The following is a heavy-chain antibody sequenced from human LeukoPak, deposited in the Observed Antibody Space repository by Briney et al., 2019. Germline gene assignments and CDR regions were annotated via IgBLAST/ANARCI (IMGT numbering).Heavy chain of an antibody. D-gene: IGHD3-22*01. CDR1: GFTFSDYY. CDR3: ARDLFDSSGYYPGAAFDI. J-gene: IGHJ3*02. CDR2: ISSSGSTI. Sequence: PGGSLRLSCAASGFTFSDYYMSWIRQAPGKGLEWVSYISSSGSTIYYADSVKGRFTISRDNAKNSLYLQMNSLRAEDTAVYYCARDLFDSSGYYPGAAFDIWGQGTMVTVSS. V-gene: IGHV3-11*04.